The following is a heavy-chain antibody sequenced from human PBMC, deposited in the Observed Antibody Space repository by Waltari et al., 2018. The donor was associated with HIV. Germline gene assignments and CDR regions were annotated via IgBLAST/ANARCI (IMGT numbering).Heavy chain of an antibody. J-gene: IGHJ1*01. CDR2: IYYTGDT. V-gene: IGHV4-39*01. D-gene: IGHD3-9*01. CDR1: GASMRSKNYY. CDR3: ARQHAYTSDWFSQASFFNY. Sequence: LQLKESGPGLVKPSDTLSLTCAVSGASMRSKNYYWAWIRQSPGERLEWIATIYYTGDTYFVPSLKNRTSISVDSSKNLLSLSLASGTAADTAIYYCARQHAYTSDWFSQASFFNYWGPGTLVTVSS.